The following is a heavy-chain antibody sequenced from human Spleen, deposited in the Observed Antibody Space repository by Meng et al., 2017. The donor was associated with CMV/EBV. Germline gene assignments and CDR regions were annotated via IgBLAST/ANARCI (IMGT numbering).Heavy chain of an antibody. CDR3: ARDRTIFGVVTPGNDAFDI. J-gene: IGHJ3*02. D-gene: IGHD3-3*01. CDR1: GFIFSSYW. Sequence: ETLSLTCAASGFIFSSYWMSWVRQAPGKGLEWVANIKQDGSEKYYVDSVKGRFTISRDNAKNSLYLQMNSLRAEDTAVYYCARDRTIFGVVTPGNDAFDIWGQGTMVTVSS. V-gene: IGHV3-7*01. CDR2: IKQDGSEK.